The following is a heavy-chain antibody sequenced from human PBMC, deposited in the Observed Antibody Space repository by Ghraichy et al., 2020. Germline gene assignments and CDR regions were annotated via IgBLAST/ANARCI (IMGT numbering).Heavy chain of an antibody. CDR1: GFTFSDHY. J-gene: IGHJ6*02. V-gene: IGHV3-72*01. D-gene: IGHD6-13*01. Sequence: GGSLGLSCAASGFTFSDHYMDWVRQAPGKGLEWVGRSRNKANTYTTEYAASVKGRFTISRDDSKTSLYLQMNSLKTEDTAVYYCTRGAQGTGAAGQTYYYYGMDVWGQGTTVTVSS. CDR2: SRNKANTYTT. CDR3: TRGAQGTGAAGQTYYYYGMDV.